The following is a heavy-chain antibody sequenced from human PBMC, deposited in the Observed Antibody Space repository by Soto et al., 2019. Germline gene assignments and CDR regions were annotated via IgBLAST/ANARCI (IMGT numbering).Heavy chain of an antibody. D-gene: IGHD5-18*01. V-gene: IGHV1-18*01. J-gene: IGHJ4*02. CDR2: ISAYNGNT. CDR3: ARDENGYSYGFDY. Sequence: QVQLVQSETEVKKPGASVKVSCKASGYTFTHYGITWVRQAPGQGLEWMGWISAYNGNTKYAQSLQGRVTMTTDTSTSTAYMELRSLRSDDTAVYYCARDENGYSYGFDYWGQGTLVTVSS. CDR1: GYTFTHYG.